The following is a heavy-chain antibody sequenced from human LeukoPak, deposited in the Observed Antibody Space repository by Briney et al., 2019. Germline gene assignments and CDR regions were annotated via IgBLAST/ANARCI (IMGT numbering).Heavy chain of an antibody. CDR3: ARSSKYGFDY. Sequence: PGGSLRLSCAASGFTFSSYDMNWVRQAPGKGLEWVSYISSYGRTIYYADSVKGRFTISRDNAKNSLYLQMNGLRDEDTAMYYCARSSKYGFDYWGQGTLVTVSS. D-gene: IGHD4-11*01. CDR1: GFTFSSYD. V-gene: IGHV3-48*02. J-gene: IGHJ4*02. CDR2: ISSYGRTI.